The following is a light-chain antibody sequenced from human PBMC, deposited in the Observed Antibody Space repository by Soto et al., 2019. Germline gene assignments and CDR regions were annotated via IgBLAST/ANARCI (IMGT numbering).Light chain of an antibody. CDR3: QQHSHWPPWT. CDR2: DAS. V-gene: IGKV3-11*01. J-gene: IGKJ1*01. Sequence: IVLTQSPATLSVSPGERVTLSCRASQSAISNLAWYQQKPGQTPRLLIYDASTRATDIPARFSGSGSGTDFTLTISNLEPEDFAVYYCQQHSHWPPWTFGQGTKVDIK. CDR1: QSAISN.